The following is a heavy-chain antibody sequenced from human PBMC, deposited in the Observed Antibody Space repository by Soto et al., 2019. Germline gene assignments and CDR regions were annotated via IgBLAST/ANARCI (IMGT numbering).Heavy chain of an antibody. V-gene: IGHV3-23*01. CDR1: GFTFTSYA. J-gene: IGHJ3*02. CDR2: ISGSGGST. CDR3: AKSRLLLGSDAFDI. Sequence: GGSLRLSCAASGFTFTSYAMSWVRQPPGKGLGWVSAISGSGGSTYYADSVKGRFTISRDNSKNTLYLQMNILRAEDTAVFYCAKSRLLLGSDAFDIWGQGTMVTVSS. D-gene: IGHD1-26*01.